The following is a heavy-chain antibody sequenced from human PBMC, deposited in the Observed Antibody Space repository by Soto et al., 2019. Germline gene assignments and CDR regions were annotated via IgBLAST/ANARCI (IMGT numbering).Heavy chain of an antibody. CDR3: ARDHVPAAIYYYYGMDV. CDR2: ISYDGSNK. J-gene: IGHJ6*02. D-gene: IGHD2-2*02. CDR1: GFTFSSYA. Sequence: QVQLVESGGGVVQPGRSLRLSCAASGFTFSSYAMHWVRQAPGKGLEWVAVISYDGSNKYYADSVKGRFTISRDNSKNTLYLQMNSLRAEEKAVYYCARDHVPAAIYYYYGMDVWGQGTTVTVSS. V-gene: IGHV3-30-3*01.